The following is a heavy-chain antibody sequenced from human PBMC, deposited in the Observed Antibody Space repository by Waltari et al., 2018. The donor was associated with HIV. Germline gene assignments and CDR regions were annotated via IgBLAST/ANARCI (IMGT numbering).Heavy chain of an antibody. CDR3: ARVRSPGYTYGFYFYYYGMDV. D-gene: IGHD5-18*01. Sequence: QVQLQESGPGLVKPSQTLSLTCTVSGGPISSGGYYWSWIRQHPWKDLEWIGFIYYSGSTSYNPSLKSRVTISVDTSKNQFSLKLSSVTAADTAVYYCARVRSPGYTYGFYFYYYGMDVWGQGTTVTVSS. J-gene: IGHJ6*02. CDR2: IYYSGST. V-gene: IGHV4-31*03. CDR1: GGPISSGGYY.